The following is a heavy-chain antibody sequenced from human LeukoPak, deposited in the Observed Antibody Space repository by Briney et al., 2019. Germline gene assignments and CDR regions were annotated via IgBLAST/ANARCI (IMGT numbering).Heavy chain of an antibody. CDR2: LNPYTGAT. Sequence: ASVKVSCQPSGYTFSGFYLHWVRQAPGQGLEWMGWLNPYTGATITAQRFQGRVTLTWDTSIATGFMELTSLRPDDTAVYYCVTATVTHTRDPWGQGTLVTVSS. J-gene: IGHJ5*02. CDR3: VTATVTHTRDP. D-gene: IGHD4-17*01. V-gene: IGHV1-2*02. CDR1: GYTFSGFY.